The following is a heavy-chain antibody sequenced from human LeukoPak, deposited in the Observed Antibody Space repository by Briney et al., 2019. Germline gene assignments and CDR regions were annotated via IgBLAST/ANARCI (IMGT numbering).Heavy chain of an antibody. D-gene: IGHD1-26*01. CDR2: MYISGST. CDR1: GVSVTNYY. CDR3: ARDYLVGAPLDS. Sequence: YPSETLSLTCTVSGVSVTNYYWAWIRQPAGKGLEWIGRMYISGSTNYNPSLKSRVTISIDKTKNEFSLRLRSVTAADTAVYYCARDYLVGAPLDSWGQGTLVTVPP. V-gene: IGHV4-4*07. J-gene: IGHJ4*02.